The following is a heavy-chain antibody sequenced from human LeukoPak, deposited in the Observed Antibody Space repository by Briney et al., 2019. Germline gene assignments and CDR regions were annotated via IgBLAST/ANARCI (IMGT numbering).Heavy chain of an antibody. CDR2: IKQDGSEK. CDR3: ASQYSESYTGDYYFDY. J-gene: IGHJ4*02. CDR1: GFTFSSYW. D-gene: IGHD1-26*01. V-gene: IGHV3-7*01. Sequence: GGSLRLSCAASGFTFSSYWMSWVRQAPGKGLEWVANIKQDGSEKYYVDSVKGRFTISRDNAKNSLYLQMNSLRAEDTAVYYCASQYSESYTGDYYFDYWGQGTLVTVSS.